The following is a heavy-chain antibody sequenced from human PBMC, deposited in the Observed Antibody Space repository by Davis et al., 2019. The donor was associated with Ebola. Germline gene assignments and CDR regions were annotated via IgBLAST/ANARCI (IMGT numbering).Heavy chain of an antibody. CDR3: AKDTTRIAAADLDWFDP. V-gene: IGHV4-4*07. J-gene: IGHJ5*02. Sequence: PSETLSLTCTVSGGSISSYYWSWIRQPAGKGLEWIGRIYTSGSTNYNPSLKSRVTMSVDTSKNQFSLKLSSVTAADTAVYYCAKDTTRIAAADLDWFDPWGQGTLVTVSS. CDR2: IYTSGST. D-gene: IGHD6-13*01. CDR1: GGSISSYY.